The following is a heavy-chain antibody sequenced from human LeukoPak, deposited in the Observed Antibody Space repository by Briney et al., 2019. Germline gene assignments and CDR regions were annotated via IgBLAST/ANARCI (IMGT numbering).Heavy chain of an antibody. CDR2: IDYSGST. CDR3: ARRGYTSGSHFFDY. CDR1: GGSISSYY. D-gene: IGHD6-19*01. V-gene: IGHV4-59*01. Sequence: SETLSLTCTVSGGSISSYYWSWIRQPPGKGLEWIGYIDYSGSTNYNPSLKSRVTISIDTPKNQFSLKVTSVTAADTAVYYCARRGYTSGSHFFDYWGQGTLITVSS. J-gene: IGHJ4*02.